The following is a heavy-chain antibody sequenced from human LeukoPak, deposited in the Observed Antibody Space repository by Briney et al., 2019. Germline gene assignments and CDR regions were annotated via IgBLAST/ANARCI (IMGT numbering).Heavy chain of an antibody. CDR1: EFSVGSNY. CDR2: IYSGGST. D-gene: IGHD3-22*01. V-gene: IGHV3-66*01. CDR3: AKVGYYDSSGCGY. J-gene: IGHJ4*02. Sequence: PGGSLRLSCAASEFSVGSNYMTWVRQAPGKGLEWVSLIYSGGSTYYADSVKGRFTISRDNSKNTLYLQMNSLRAEDTAVYYCAKVGYYDSSGCGYWGQGTLVTVSS.